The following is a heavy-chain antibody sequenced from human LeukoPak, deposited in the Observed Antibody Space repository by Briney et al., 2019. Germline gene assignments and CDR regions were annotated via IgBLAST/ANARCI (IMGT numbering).Heavy chain of an antibody. D-gene: IGHD2-8*01. V-gene: IGHV1-46*01. CDR1: GYTFTSYY. CDR3: ARVDPNGVCYRA. J-gene: IGHJ5*02. CDR2: INPSGGST. Sequence: ASVKVSCKASGYTFTSYYMHWVRQAPGQGLEWMGIINPSGGSTSYAQKFQGRVTMTRDTSTSTVYMELSSLRSADTAVYYCARVDPNGVCYRAWGQGTLVTVSS.